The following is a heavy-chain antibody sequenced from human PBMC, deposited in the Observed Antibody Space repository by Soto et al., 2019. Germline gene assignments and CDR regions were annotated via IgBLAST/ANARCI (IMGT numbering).Heavy chain of an antibody. J-gene: IGHJ4*02. Sequence: QVQLQESGPGLVKPSQTLSLTCTVSAGSIRSGDYYWTWIRQPPGKGLEWIGYIDHSGSAYYNPSLKSRATISIDTSNNQFSLKMTSVTAADTAVYYCAGELGTFYFDHWGQGTLLTVSS. CDR2: IDHSGSA. V-gene: IGHV4-30-4*01. CDR1: AGSIRSGDYY. CDR3: AGELGTFYFDH. D-gene: IGHD7-27*01.